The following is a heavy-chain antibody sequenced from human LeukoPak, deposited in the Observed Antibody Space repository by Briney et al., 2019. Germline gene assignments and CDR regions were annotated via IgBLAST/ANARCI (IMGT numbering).Heavy chain of an antibody. Sequence: GGSLRLSCAASGFTFTTYWMSWVRQAPGKGLEWVANIKQDGSEKYYVDSVKGRFTISRDNAKNSLYLQMNSLRVEDTAVYYCAKAQALYCSGGSCYSDYWGQGTLVTVSS. V-gene: IGHV3-7*01. CDR1: GFTFTTYW. CDR3: AKAQALYCSGGSCYSDY. J-gene: IGHJ4*02. CDR2: IKQDGSEK. D-gene: IGHD2-15*01.